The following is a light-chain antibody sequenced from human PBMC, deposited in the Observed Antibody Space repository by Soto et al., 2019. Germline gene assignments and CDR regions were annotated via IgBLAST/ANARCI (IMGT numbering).Light chain of an antibody. J-gene: IGKJ2*01. V-gene: IGKV1-5*03. Sequence: DIQVTQSPSTLSAFVGDRVILTCRASQNVNIWLAWYQQRPRKAPKLLIYKTSSLERAVPSRFSGSGSWTEFTLTISSLETDDFGAYFCLQYNRLPYTFGQGTKLEIK. CDR1: QNVNIW. CDR3: LQYNRLPYT. CDR2: KTS.